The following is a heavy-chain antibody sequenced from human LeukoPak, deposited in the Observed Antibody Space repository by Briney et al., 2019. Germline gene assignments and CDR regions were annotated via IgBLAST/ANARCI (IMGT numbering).Heavy chain of an antibody. Sequence: ASVKVSCKASGYTPTSYYMHWVRQAPGQGLEWMGIINPSGGSTSYAQKFQGRVTMTRDTSTSTVYMELSSLRSEDTAVYYCARAAGIAVAGQHHYYYYGMDVWGQGTTVTVSS. CDR2: INPSGGST. D-gene: IGHD6-19*01. V-gene: IGHV1-46*01. J-gene: IGHJ6*02. CDR1: GYTPTSYY. CDR3: ARAAGIAVAGQHHYYYYGMDV.